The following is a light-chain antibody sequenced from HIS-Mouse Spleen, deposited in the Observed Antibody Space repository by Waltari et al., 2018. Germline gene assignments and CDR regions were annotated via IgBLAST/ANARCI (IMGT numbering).Light chain of an antibody. Sequence: SYVLTQPPSVSVAPGKTARITCGGNNIGSKGVQWYQQKPGQAPVLVVYDDSDRPSGIPERFSGSNSWNTATLTISRVEAGDEADYYCQVWDSSSDHVVFGGGTKLTVL. V-gene: IGLV3-21*03. CDR1: NIGSKG. CDR3: QVWDSSSDHVV. J-gene: IGLJ2*01. CDR2: DDS.